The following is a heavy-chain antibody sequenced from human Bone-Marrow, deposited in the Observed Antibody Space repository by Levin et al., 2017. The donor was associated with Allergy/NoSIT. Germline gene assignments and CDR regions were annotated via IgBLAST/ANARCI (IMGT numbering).Heavy chain of an antibody. CDR1: VGYIATYH. CDR2: ISYSGTT. J-gene: IGHJ4*02. D-gene: IGHD4-11*01. Sequence: PSETLSLTCSLSVGYIATYHWTWIRQSPGKGLEWIGYISYSGTTTYNPSLKSRLSMSIDTSKNQFSLKLRSVTAADTAVYYCARGLTTMTTWEYYFDFWGPGTLVAVSS. CDR3: ARGLTTMTTWEYYFDF. V-gene: IGHV4-59*01.